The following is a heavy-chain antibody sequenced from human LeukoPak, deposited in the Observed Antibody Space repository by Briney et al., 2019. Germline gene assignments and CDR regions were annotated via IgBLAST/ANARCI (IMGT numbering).Heavy chain of an antibody. D-gene: IGHD3-22*01. J-gene: IGHJ4*02. Sequence: GGSLRLSCAASGFTFSSYAMHWVRQAPGKGLEWVAVISYDGSNKYYADSVKGRFTISRDNSKNTLYLQMNSLRAEDTAVYYCARDLTPDGYYYDSSGYHGFGYWGQGTLVTVSS. CDR3: ARDLTPDGYYYDSSGYHGFGY. CDR1: GFTFSSYA. V-gene: IGHV3-30-3*01. CDR2: ISYDGSNK.